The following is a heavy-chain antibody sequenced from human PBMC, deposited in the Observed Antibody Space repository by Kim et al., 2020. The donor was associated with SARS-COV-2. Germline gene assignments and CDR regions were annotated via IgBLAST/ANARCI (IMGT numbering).Heavy chain of an antibody. V-gene: IGHV3-33*01. J-gene: IGHJ2*01. D-gene: IGHD6-19*01. CDR3: ARNSVAGTWYFDL. Sequence: GGSLRLSCAASGFTFSNYGIHWVRQAPGKGLEWVAVIWYDGSNKYYADSVKGRFTISRDNSKNTLYLQMNSLRAEDMAVYYCARNSVAGTWYFDLWGRGTLVTVSS. CDR2: IWYDGSNK. CDR1: GFTFSNYG.